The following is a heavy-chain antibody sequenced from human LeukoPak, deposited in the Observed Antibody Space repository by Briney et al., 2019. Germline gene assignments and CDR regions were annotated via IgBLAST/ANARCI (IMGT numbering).Heavy chain of an antibody. Sequence: ASVKVSCKASGGTFSSYAISWVRQAPGQGLEWMGGIIPIFGTANYAQKFQGRVTITADESTSTAYMELSSLRSEDTAVYYCAREKDYGDYAVDAFDIWGQGTMVTVSS. V-gene: IGHV1-69*13. J-gene: IGHJ3*02. D-gene: IGHD4-17*01. CDR2: IIPIFGTA. CDR1: GGTFSSYA. CDR3: AREKDYGDYAVDAFDI.